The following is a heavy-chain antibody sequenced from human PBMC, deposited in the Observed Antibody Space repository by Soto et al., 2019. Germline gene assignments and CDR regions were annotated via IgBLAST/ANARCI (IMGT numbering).Heavy chain of an antibody. Sequence: QVQLVESGGGVVQPGRSLRLSCAASGFTFSSYGMHWVRQAPGKGLEWVAVIWYDGSNKYYADSVKGRFTISRDNSKNTLYLQMNSLRAEDTAVYYCARDLDENDYGDYHYYYGMDVWGQGTTVTVSS. V-gene: IGHV3-33*01. J-gene: IGHJ6*02. CDR2: IWYDGSNK. CDR1: GFTFSSYG. CDR3: ARDLDENDYGDYHYYYGMDV. D-gene: IGHD4-17*01.